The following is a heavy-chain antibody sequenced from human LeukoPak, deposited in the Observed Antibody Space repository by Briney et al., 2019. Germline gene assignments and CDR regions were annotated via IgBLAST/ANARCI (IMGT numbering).Heavy chain of an antibody. CDR1: GYTFTNYY. CDR2: IRPSGGST. Sequence: ASVKVSCKTSGYTFTNYYIHWVRQAPGQGLEWMGIIRPSGGSTTYAQKFQGRVTMTRDMSTSTVYMELSSLKSEDTAVYYCAREISEQVVFFDYWGQGTLVTVSS. D-gene: IGHD2-15*01. J-gene: IGHJ4*02. CDR3: AREISEQVVFFDY. V-gene: IGHV1-46*01.